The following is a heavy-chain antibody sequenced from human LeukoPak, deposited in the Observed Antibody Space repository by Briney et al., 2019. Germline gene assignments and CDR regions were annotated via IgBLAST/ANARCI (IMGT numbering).Heavy chain of an antibody. Sequence: KPSQTLSLTCTVSGGSISSGSYYWSWIRQPAGKGLEWIGRIYTSGSTNYNPSLKSRVTISVDTSKNQFSLRLSSVTAADTAVYYCARDQSGVRGIDYWGQGTLVTVSS. J-gene: IGHJ4*02. D-gene: IGHD3-10*01. V-gene: IGHV4-61*02. CDR3: ARDQSGVRGIDY. CDR2: IYTSGST. CDR1: GGSISSGSYY.